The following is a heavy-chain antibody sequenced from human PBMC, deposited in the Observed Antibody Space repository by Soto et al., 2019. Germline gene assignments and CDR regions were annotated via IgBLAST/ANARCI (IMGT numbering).Heavy chain of an antibody. J-gene: IGHJ3*02. CDR3: AKDLGYSSSWYRDDAFDI. V-gene: IGHV3-23*01. Sequence: GGSLRLSCAASGFTFSSYAMSWVRQAPGKGLEWVSAISGSGGSTYYADSVKGRFTISRDNSKNTLYLQTNSLRAEDTAVYYCAKDLGYSSSWYRDDAFDIWGQGTMVTVSS. D-gene: IGHD6-13*01. CDR1: GFTFSSYA. CDR2: ISGSGGST.